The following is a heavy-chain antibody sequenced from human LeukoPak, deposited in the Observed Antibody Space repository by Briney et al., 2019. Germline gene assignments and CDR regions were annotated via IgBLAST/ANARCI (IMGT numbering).Heavy chain of an antibody. J-gene: IGHJ4*02. CDR2: IYYSGST. V-gene: IGHV4-59*01. CDR1: GGSISSYY. D-gene: IGHD1-26*01. Sequence: SETLSLTCTVSGGSISSYYWSWIRQPPGKGLEWIGYIYYSGSTNYNPSLKSRVTISVDTSKNQFSLKLSSVTAADTAVYYCARGYSGSYGRFDFWGQGTLVTVSS. CDR3: ARGYSGSYGRFDF.